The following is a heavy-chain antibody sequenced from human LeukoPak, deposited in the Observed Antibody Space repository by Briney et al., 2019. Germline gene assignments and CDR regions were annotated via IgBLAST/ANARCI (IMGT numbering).Heavy chain of an antibody. CDR3: ARGGAAAMMGPYYYYMDV. V-gene: IGHV1-46*01. D-gene: IGHD2-2*01. CDR2: INPSGGRT. Sequence: ASVKVSCKPSGYTFTRDNIHWVRQTPGQRLEWMGLINPSGGRTSSAQKSQSRVTMASDMSTSTIYMELSSLKSEDTAVYYWARGGAAAMMGPYYYYMDVWGKGTTVTISS. CDR1: GYTFTRDN. J-gene: IGHJ6*03.